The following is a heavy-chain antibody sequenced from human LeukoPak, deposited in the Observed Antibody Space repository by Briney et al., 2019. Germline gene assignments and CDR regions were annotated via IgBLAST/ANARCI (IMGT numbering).Heavy chain of an antibody. Sequence: SETLSLTCTVSGGSISSYYWSWIRQPPGKGLEWIGYIYYSGSTNYNPSLKSRVTISVDTSKNQFSLKLSSVTAADTAVYYCARGGDGYNPNDAFDIWGQGTMVTVSS. D-gene: IGHD5-24*01. CDR2: IYYSGST. CDR3: ARGGDGYNPNDAFDI. J-gene: IGHJ3*02. CDR1: GGSISSYY. V-gene: IGHV4-59*01.